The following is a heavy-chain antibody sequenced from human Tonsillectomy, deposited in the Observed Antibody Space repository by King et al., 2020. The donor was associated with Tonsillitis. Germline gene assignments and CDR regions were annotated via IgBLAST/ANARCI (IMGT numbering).Heavy chain of an antibody. CDR1: GFTFSTYW. Sequence: VQLVESGGGLVQPGGSLRLSCAASGFTFSTYWMHWVRQAPGKGLVWVSRINSDGSSTTYADSVKGRFTISRDNANNTLYLQMNSLRAEDTAVYYCARDPFSCYYAYWGQGTLVTVSS. V-gene: IGHV3-74*01. D-gene: IGHD3-22*01. CDR3: ARDPFSCYYAY. J-gene: IGHJ4*02. CDR2: INSDGSST.